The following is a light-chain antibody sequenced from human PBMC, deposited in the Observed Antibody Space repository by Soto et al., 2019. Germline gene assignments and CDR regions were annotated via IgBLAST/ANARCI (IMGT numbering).Light chain of an antibody. V-gene: IGLV1-47*02. J-gene: IGLJ3*02. CDR2: SND. CDR3: AAWDDSLSGWV. Sequence: QPVLTQPPSASGTPGQRVTISCSGSRSYIGSNSVYWYQQLPGTAPKLLIYSNDQRPSGVPDRFSGSKSGTSASLAISGLRSEDDADYYCAAWDDSLSGWVFGGGTKLTVL. CDR1: RSYIGSNS.